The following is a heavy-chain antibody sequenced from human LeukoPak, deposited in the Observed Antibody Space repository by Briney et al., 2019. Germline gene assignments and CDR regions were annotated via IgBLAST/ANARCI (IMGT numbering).Heavy chain of an antibody. D-gene: IGHD3-3*01. V-gene: IGHV1-2*06. CDR3: ARDELWNGYYSVNYNYYGMDV. J-gene: IGHJ6*02. CDR1: GGTFSSFA. Sequence: GASVKVSCKASGGTFSSFAISWVRQAPGQGLEWVGRISPNSGGTNYAQKFQGRVTMTRDTSISTAYMELSRLTSDDTAVYYCARDELWNGYYSVNYNYYGMDVWGQGTTVTVSS. CDR2: ISPNSGGT.